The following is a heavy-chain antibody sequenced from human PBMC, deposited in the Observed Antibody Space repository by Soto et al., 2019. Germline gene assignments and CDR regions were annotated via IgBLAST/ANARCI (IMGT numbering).Heavy chain of an antibody. CDR1: GYTFTGYY. V-gene: IGHV1-2*04. CDR2: INPNSGGT. D-gene: IGHD5-18*01. CDR3: ATDGVQLWLEARMGFDP. Sequence: QVQLVQSGAEVKKPGASVKVSCKASGYTFTGYYMHWVRQAPGQGLEWMGWINPNSGGTNYAQKFQGWVTMTRDTSISTAYMELSRLRSDDTAVYYCATDGVQLWLEARMGFDPWGQGTLVTVSS. J-gene: IGHJ5*02.